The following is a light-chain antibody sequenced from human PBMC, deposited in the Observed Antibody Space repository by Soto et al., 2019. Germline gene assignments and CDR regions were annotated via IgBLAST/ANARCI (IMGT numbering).Light chain of an antibody. CDR2: RNN. CDR3: AAWDDSLSGWV. CDR1: SSNIGSNY. J-gene: IGLJ3*02. V-gene: IGLV1-47*01. Sequence: QAVVTHPPSASGTPGQRVTISCSGSSSNIGSNYVYWYQQLPGTAPKLLIYRNNQRPSGVPDRLSGSKSGTSASLAISGLRSEDEADYYCAAWDDSLSGWVFGGGTKLTVL.